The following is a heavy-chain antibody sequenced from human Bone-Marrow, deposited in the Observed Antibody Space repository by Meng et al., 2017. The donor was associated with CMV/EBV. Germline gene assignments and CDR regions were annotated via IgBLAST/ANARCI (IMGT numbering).Heavy chain of an antibody. CDR1: GFTFSNAW. J-gene: IGHJ4*02. Sequence: GGSLRLSCAASGFTFSNAWMSWVRQAPGKGLEWVGRIKSKTDGGTTDYAAPVKGRFTISRDDSKNTLYLQMNSLKTEDTAVYYCAAAALKLVGYRPNQWGQGKRVNGAS. D-gene: IGHD2-15*01. V-gene: IGHV3-15*01. CDR2: IKSKTDGGTT. CDR3: AAAALKLVGYRPNQ.